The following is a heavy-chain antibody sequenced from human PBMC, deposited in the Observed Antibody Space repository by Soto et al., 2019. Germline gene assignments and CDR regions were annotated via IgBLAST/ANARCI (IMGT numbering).Heavy chain of an antibody. V-gene: IGHV2-70*01. CDR1: GFSLSTSGMC. CDR3: ARTHRYCSSTSCYDLGMDV. D-gene: IGHD2-2*01. CDR2: IDWDDDK. Sequence: SGPTLVNPTQTLTLACTFSGFSLSTSGMCVSWIRQPPGKALEWLALIDWDDDKYYSTFLKTRLTISKDTSKNQVVLTMTNMDPVDTATYYCARTHRYCSSTSCYDLGMDVWGQGTTVTVSS. J-gene: IGHJ6*02.